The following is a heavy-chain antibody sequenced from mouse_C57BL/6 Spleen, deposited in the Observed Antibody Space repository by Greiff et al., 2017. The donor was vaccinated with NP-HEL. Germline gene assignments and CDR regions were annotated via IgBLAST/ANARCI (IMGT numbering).Heavy chain of an antibody. Sequence: QVQLQQPGAELVMPGASVKLSCKASGYTFTSYWMHWVKQRPGQGLEWIGEIDPSDSYTNYNQKFKGKSTLTVDKSSITAYMQLSSLTSEDSAVYYCAIISGGYFDVWGTGTTVTVSS. V-gene: IGHV1-69*01. J-gene: IGHJ1*03. CDR1: GYTFTSYW. CDR2: IDPSDSYT. CDR3: AIISGGYFDV.